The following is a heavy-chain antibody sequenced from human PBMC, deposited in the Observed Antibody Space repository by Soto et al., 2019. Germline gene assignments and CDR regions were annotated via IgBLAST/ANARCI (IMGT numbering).Heavy chain of an antibody. CDR2: IKQDGSEK. Sequence: PGGSLRLSCAASGFTFSSYWMSWVRQAPGKGLEWVANIKQDGSEKYYVDSVKGRFTISRDNAKNSLYLQMNSLRAEDTAVYYCARDSLGVPTDFDYWGQGTLVTVSS. V-gene: IGHV3-7*01. CDR3: ARDSLGVPTDFDY. D-gene: IGHD2-8*01. J-gene: IGHJ4*02. CDR1: GFTFSSYW.